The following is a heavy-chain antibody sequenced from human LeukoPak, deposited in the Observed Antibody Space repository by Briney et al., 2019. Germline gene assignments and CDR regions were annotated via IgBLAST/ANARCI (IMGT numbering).Heavy chain of an antibody. CDR3: ARVLEGSSGQHWYFDL. Sequence: SETLSLTCAVYGGSFSGYYWNWIRQPPGKGLEWIGEINHSGSTNYNPSLKSRVTISVDTSKNQFSPRLSSVTAADTAVYYCARVLEGSSGQHWYFDLWGRGTLVTVSS. J-gene: IGHJ2*01. CDR2: INHSGST. D-gene: IGHD6-19*01. CDR1: GGSFSGYY. V-gene: IGHV4-34*01.